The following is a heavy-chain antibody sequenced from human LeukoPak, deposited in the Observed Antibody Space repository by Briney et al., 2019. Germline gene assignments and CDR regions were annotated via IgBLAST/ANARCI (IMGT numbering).Heavy chain of an antibody. J-gene: IGHJ4*02. CDR3: ARTNYSSGWYVVRSGDPFDY. D-gene: IGHD6-19*01. CDR1: SGSISSGDYY. Sequence: SETLSLTCTVSSGSISSGDYYWTWIRQPPRKGLECIGYIYYSGSTYYNPSLKSRVTISVDTSKNQFSLKLSSVTAADTAVYYCARTNYSSGWYVVRSGDPFDYWGQGTLVTVSS. V-gene: IGHV4-30-4*08. CDR2: IYYSGST.